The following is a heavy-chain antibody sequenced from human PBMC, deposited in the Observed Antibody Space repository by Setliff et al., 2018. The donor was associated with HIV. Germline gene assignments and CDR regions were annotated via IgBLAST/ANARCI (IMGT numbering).Heavy chain of an antibody. D-gene: IGHD5-12*01. J-gene: IGHJ6*02. CDR3: ARRSGYDWGGAYYYGMDV. CDR1: GYSFPNYW. Sequence: PGESLKISCKGSGYSFPNYWIAWVRQAPGEGLEWMGIIYPGDSNTRYNPSFQGQVTISADKSISTAYLQWSSLKASDTAMYYCARRSGYDWGGAYYYGMDVWGQGTTVTVSS. V-gene: IGHV5-51*01. CDR2: IYPGDSNT.